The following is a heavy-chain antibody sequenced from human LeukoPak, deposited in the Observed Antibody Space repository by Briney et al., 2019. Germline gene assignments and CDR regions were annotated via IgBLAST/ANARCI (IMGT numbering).Heavy chain of an antibody. CDR2: ISSSSSYI. J-gene: IGHJ6*03. CDR3: ARDGVAAAGRYYYYYMDV. D-gene: IGHD6-13*01. Sequence: GGSLRLSCAASGFTFSSYSMNWVRPAPGKGLEWVSSISSSSSYIYYADSVKGRFTISRDNAKNSLYLQMNSLRAEDTAVYYCARDGVAAAGRYYYYYMDVWGKGTTVTVSS. V-gene: IGHV3-21*01. CDR1: GFTFSSYS.